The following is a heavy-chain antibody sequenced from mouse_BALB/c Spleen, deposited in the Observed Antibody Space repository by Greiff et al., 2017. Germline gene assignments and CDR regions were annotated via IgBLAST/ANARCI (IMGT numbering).Heavy chain of an antibody. V-gene: IGHV2-6-7*01. D-gene: IGHD2-3*01. J-gene: IGHJ4*01. CDR2: IWGDGST. Sequence: VKLMESGPGLVAPSQSLSITCTVSGFSLTGYGVNWVRQPPGKGLEWLGMIWGDGSTDYNSALKSRLSISKDNSKSQVFLKMNSLQTDDTARYYCARDLYDGYPFYYAMDYWGQGTSVTVSS. CDR1: GFSLTGYG. CDR3: ARDLYDGYPFYYAMDY.